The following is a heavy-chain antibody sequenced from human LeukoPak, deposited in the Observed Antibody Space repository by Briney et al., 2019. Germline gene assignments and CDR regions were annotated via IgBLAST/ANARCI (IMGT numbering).Heavy chain of an antibody. CDR1: GFTFSNAW. V-gene: IGHV3-15*01. D-gene: IGHD3/OR15-3a*01. J-gene: IGHJ4*02. Sequence: PGGSLRLSCPAYGFTFSNAWMSSVRQPPGKGLEWVGRIKRKVDDGTIDYAAPVKGRLTISRDDSKNTLYLQMNSLKSEDTAVYYCTAGTGRSDFDYWGQGTLVTVSS. CDR2: IKRKVDDGTI. CDR3: TAGTGRSDFDY.